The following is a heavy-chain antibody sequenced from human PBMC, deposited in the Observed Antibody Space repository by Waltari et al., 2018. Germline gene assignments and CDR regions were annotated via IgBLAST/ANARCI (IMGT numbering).Heavy chain of an antibody. CDR3: ARENYYGSGSYYRWFDP. D-gene: IGHD3-10*01. J-gene: IGHJ5*02. Sequence: QVQLVQSGAEVKKPGASVKVSCKASGXXFTXYYMHWVRQAPGQGLEWMGIINPSGGSTRYEQKFQGRVTMTRDTSTSTVYMELSSLRAEDTAVYYCARENYYGSGSYYRWFDPWGQGTLVTVSS. CDR2: INPSGGST. V-gene: IGHV1-46*01. CDR1: GXXFTXYY.